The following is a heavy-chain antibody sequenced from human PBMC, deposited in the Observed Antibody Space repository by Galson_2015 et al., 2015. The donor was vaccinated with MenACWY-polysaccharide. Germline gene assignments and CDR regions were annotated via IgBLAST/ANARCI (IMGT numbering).Heavy chain of an antibody. CDR1: GFTFSSYG. Sequence: SLRLSCATSGFTFSSYGIHWVRQAPGKGLEWVALMWNDGSNEYYADSVKGRFTISRDNSKNTVFLEMNSLRAEDTAVYYCARRHDSGHFHLYYGMDVWGQGTTVTVSS. CDR3: ARRHDSGHFHLYYGMDV. CDR2: MWNDGSNE. D-gene: IGHD4-17*01. V-gene: IGHV3-33*01. J-gene: IGHJ6*02.